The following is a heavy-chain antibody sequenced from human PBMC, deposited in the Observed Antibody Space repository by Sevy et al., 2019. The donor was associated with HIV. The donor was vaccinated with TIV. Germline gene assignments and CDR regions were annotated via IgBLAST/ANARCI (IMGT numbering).Heavy chain of an antibody. J-gene: IGHJ5*02. CDR1: AIKFTSYT. CDR3: VKTWFDP. Sequence: GGSLRLSCATSAIKFTSYTMTWVRQAPGKGPEWVSSIDSSGGKTYYADSVKGRFTISRDNSKNTLYLQMQDLTVEDTAVYYCVKTWFDPWGQGTLVTVSS. V-gene: IGHV3-23*01. CDR2: IDSSGGKT.